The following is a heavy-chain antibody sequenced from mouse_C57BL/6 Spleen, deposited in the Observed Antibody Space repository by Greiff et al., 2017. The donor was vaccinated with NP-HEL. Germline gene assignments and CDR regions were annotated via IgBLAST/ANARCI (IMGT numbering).Heavy chain of an antibody. CDR2: ISSGSSTI. D-gene: IGHD1-1*01. CDR3: ARPSYYYGSSYEYAMDY. V-gene: IGHV5-17*01. Sequence: EVQGVESGGGLVKPGGSLKLSCAASGFTFSDYGMHWVRQAPEKGLEWVAYISSGSSTIYYADTVKGRFTISRDNAKNTLFLQMTSLRSEDTAMYYCARPSYYYGSSYEYAMDYWGQGTSVTVSS. CDR1: GFTFSDYG. J-gene: IGHJ4*01.